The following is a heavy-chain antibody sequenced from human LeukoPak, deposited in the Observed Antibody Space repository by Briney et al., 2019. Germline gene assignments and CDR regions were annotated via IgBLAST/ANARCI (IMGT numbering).Heavy chain of an antibody. Sequence: SVKVSCKASGGTFSSYAISWVRQAPGQGLEWMGGIIPIFGTANYAQKFQGRVTITADESTSTAYMELSSLRSEDTAVYYCARIAAAGTNRIDYWGQGTLVTVSS. CDR2: IIPIFGTA. D-gene: IGHD6-13*01. J-gene: IGHJ4*02. CDR3: ARIAAAGTNRIDY. V-gene: IGHV1-69*13. CDR1: GGTFSSYA.